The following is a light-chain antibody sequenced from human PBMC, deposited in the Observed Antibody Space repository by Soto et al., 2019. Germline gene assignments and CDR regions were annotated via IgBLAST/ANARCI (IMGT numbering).Light chain of an antibody. CDR3: QQYGSSPQT. CDR2: GAS. J-gene: IGKJ1*01. CDR1: QSVSSSS. V-gene: IGKV3-20*01. Sequence: EIVLTQSPGTLSLSPGKRATLSCRASQSVSSSSLAWYQHKPGQAPRLVMYGASNRATGIPDRFSGSESGTDFTLTISRLEPEDFAVYYCQQYGSSPQTFGQGTKVDIK.